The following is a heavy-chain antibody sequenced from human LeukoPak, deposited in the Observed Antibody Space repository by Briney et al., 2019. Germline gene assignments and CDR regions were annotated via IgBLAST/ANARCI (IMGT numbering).Heavy chain of an antibody. J-gene: IGHJ4*02. V-gene: IGHV3-53*01. CDR1: GFPFSAYA. CDR2: IYSGGST. Sequence: GGSLRLSCAASGFPFSAYAMSWVRQAPGKGLEWVSVIYSGGSTYYADSVKGRFTISRDNSKNTLYLQMNSLRAEDTAVYYCARADYITMDYYFDYWGQGALVTVSS. CDR3: ARADYITMDYYFDY. D-gene: IGHD3-10*01.